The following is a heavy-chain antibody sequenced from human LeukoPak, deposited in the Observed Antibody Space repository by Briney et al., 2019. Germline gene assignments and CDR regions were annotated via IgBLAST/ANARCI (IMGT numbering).Heavy chain of an antibody. CDR3: ARETTGYDFWSGYPSAFDI. D-gene: IGHD3-3*01. V-gene: IGHV4-59*01. Sequence: SETLSLTCTVSGGSISSYYWSWSRQPPGKVLEWIGYIYYSGSTNYNPSLKSRVTISVDTSKNQFSLKLSSVTAADTAVYYCARETTGYDFWSGYPSAFDIWGQGTMVTVSS. CDR2: IYYSGST. CDR1: GGSISSYY. J-gene: IGHJ3*02.